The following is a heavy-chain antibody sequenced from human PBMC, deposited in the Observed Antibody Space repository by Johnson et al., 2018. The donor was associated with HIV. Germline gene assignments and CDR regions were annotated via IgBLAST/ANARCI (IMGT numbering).Heavy chain of an antibody. V-gene: IGHV3-30*04. D-gene: IGHD3-16*01. CDR2: ISYDGSNK. CDR3: ATGFGPAFEM. J-gene: IGHJ3*02. Sequence: QVQLVESGGGLVQPGGSLRLSCAASGFTFSSYAMHWVRQAPGKGLEWVAVISYDGSNKYYADSVKGRFTISRDNSKNTLYLQMNSLKTEDTAVYYCATGFGPAFEMWGQGTMVTVSS. CDR1: GFTFSSYA.